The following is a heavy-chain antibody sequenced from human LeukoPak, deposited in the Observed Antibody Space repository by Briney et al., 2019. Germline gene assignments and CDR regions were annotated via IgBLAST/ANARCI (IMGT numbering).Heavy chain of an antibody. Sequence: SETLSLTCAVSGGSISSGGYSWSWIRQPPGKGLEWIGYIYHSGSTYYNPSLKSRVTISVDRSKNQFSLKLSSVTAADTAVYYCARGPFDYFDYWGQGTLVTVSS. CDR2: IYHSGST. CDR1: GGSISSGGYS. CDR3: ARGPFDYFDY. J-gene: IGHJ4*02. V-gene: IGHV4-30-2*01.